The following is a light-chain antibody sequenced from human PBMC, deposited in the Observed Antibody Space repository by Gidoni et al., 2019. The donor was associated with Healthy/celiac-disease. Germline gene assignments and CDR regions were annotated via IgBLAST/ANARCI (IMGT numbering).Light chain of an antibody. CDR3: QQSYRTLDRT. Sequence: DIQMTQSPSSLSASVGDRVTITCRASRSISSYLNWYQQKPGKAPKLLIYAASSLQSGVPSRFSGSGSGTDFTLTISSLQPEDFATYYCQQSYRTLDRTFGQGTKVEIK. CDR1: RSISSY. J-gene: IGKJ1*01. CDR2: AAS. V-gene: IGKV1-39*01.